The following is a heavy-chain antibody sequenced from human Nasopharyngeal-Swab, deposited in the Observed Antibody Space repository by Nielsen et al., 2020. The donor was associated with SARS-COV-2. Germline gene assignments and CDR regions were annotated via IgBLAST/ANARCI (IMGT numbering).Heavy chain of an antibody. D-gene: IGHD7-27*01. CDR2: ISAYNGNT. V-gene: IGHV1-18*01. CDR1: GYTFTSYG. CDR3: ARDNWDPERFDY. J-gene: IGHJ4*02. Sequence: ASVKVSCKASGYTFTSYGISWVRQAPGQGLEWMGWISAYNGNTNYAQKLQGRVTMTTDTSTSTAYMELRSLRSDDTTVYYCARDNWDPERFDYWGQGTLVTVSS.